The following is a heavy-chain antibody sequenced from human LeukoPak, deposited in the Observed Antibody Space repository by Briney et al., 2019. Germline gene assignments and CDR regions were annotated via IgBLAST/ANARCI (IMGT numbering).Heavy chain of an antibody. CDR2: ISAYNGNT. V-gene: IGHV1-18*01. CDR1: GYTFTSYG. CDR3: ARGLAATFGYAFDI. J-gene: IGHJ3*02. Sequence: ASVKVSCKASGYTFTSYGISWVRQAPGQGLEWMGWISAYNGNTNHAQKLQGRVTMTTDTSTSTAYMELRSLRSDDTAVYCCARGLAATFGYAFDIWGQGTMVTVSS. D-gene: IGHD2-15*01.